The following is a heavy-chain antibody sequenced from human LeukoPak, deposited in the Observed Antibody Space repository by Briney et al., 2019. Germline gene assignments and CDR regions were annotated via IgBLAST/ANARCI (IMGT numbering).Heavy chain of an antibody. V-gene: IGHV1-2*02. CDR1: EYTFTDYL. CDR2: INPNSGGT. CDR3: AAARLTGYHFAIY. Sequence: ASVKVSCKASEYTFTDYLMHWVRQAPGQGLEWMGWINPNSGGTNFAQKFQGRVTLTRDTSISSAYMELSRVRSDDTAVYYCAAARLTGYHFAIYWGQGTLVTVSS. D-gene: IGHD3-9*01. J-gene: IGHJ4*02.